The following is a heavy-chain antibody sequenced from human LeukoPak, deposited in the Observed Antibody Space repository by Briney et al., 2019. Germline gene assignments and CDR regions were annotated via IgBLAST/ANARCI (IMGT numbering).Heavy chain of an antibody. CDR2: IYSGGST. CDR3: ARDSGILPYGMDV. J-gene: IGHJ6*02. V-gene: IGHV3-66*01. Sequence: GGSLRLSCAASGFTVSSDYMSWVRQAPGKGLEGVSIIYSGGSTYYADSVKGRFTISRDNSKNTLYLQMNSLRAEDTAVYYCARDSGILPYGMDVWGQGTTVTVSS. D-gene: IGHD1-26*01. CDR1: GFTVSSDY.